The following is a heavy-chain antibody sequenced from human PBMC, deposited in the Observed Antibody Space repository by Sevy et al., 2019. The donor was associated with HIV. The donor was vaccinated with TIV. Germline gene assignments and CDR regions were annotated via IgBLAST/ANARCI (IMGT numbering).Heavy chain of an antibody. D-gene: IGHD3-22*01. Sequence: SETLSLTCTVSGGSISSYYWSWIRQPPGKGLEWIGYIYYSRSTNYNPSLKSRVTISVDTSKNQFSLKLSSVTAADTAVYYCARYYDSSGYYWFDPWGQGTLVTVSS. CDR1: GGSISSYY. CDR2: IYYSRST. V-gene: IGHV4-59*12. CDR3: ARYYDSSGYYWFDP. J-gene: IGHJ5*02.